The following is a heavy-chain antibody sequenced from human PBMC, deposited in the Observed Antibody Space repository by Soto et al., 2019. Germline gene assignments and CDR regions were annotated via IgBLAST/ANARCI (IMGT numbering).Heavy chain of an antibody. V-gene: IGHV1-2*02. Sequence: QVQLVQSGADVKTPGASVRVSCKASGYTFTGYYVHWVREAPGQGLEWMGWINPETGATSYAQKFQGRVTLSRDTAINTSYLELSSLRFDDAAVYFWARKRYQVISDGMDVWRQGTTVTVSS. CDR1: GYTFTGYY. D-gene: IGHD2-2*01. CDR2: INPETGAT. CDR3: ARKRYQVISDGMDV. J-gene: IGHJ6*02.